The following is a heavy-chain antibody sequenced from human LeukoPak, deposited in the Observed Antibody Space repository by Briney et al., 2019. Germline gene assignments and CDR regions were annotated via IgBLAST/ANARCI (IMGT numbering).Heavy chain of an antibody. CDR3: TRESGPYCPFGY. Sequence: SQTLSLTCTVSGGSISSDDYYWSWIRRHPGKGLEWIGYIYYSGSTYYNPSLKSRLTLSVDTSKNQLSLKLSSVTAADTAMYYCTRESGPYCPFGYWGQGTLVVVPS. V-gene: IGHV4-31*03. CDR2: IYYSGST. CDR1: GGSISSDDYY. J-gene: IGHJ4*02. D-gene: IGHD1-26*01.